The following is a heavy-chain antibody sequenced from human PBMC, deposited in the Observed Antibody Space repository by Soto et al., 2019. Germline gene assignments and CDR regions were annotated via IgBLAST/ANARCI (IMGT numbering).Heavy chain of an antibody. V-gene: IGHV3-48*01. CDR3: ERKYGDPGYDYYYYMDV. Sequence: EVQLVESGGGLVQPGGSLRLSCAASGFTFSSYSMNWVRQAPGKGLEWVSYISSSSSTIYYADSVKGRFTISRDNAKNSLYLQMNSLIAEDTAVYYCERKYGDPGYDYYYYMDVWCKGNTVTV. CDR1: GFTFSSYS. D-gene: IGHD4-17*01. CDR2: ISSSSSTI. J-gene: IGHJ6*03.